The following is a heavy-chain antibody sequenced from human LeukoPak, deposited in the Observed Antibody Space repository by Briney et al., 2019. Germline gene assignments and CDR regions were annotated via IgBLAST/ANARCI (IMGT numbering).Heavy chain of an antibody. CDR2: IGTAGGT. J-gene: IGHJ4*02. CDR3: ARVRSDSSGTYHVLD. D-gene: IGHD3-22*01. Sequence: PGGSLRLSCAASGFTFSSYDMHWVRQGTGKSLEWVSAIGTAGGTYYAGSVKGRFTISRENGKNSLYLQMNSLTAGDTAVYYCARVRSDSSGTYHVLDWGQGTLVTVSS. V-gene: IGHV3-13*01. CDR1: GFTFSSYD.